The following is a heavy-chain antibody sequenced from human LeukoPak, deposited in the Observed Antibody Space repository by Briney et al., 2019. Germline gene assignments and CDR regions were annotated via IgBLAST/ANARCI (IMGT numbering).Heavy chain of an antibody. Sequence: PSETLSLTCAVYGGSFSGYYWSWIRQPPGKGLEWIGEINHSGSTNYNPSLKSRVTISVDTSKNQFSLKLSSVTAADTAVYYCARDRPDMVRGVIKVYYYYYMDVWGKGTTVTVSS. J-gene: IGHJ6*03. D-gene: IGHD3-10*01. V-gene: IGHV4-34*01. CDR2: INHSGST. CDR3: ARDRPDMVRGVIKVYYYYYMDV. CDR1: GGSFSGYY.